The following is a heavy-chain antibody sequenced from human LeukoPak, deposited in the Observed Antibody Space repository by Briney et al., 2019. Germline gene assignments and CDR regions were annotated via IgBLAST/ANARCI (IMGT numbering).Heavy chain of an antibody. V-gene: IGHV4-34*01. CDR2: INHSGST. Sequence: PSETLSLTCAVYGGSFSGYYWSWIRQPPGKGLEWIGEINHSGSTNYNPSLKSRVTVSVDTPKNQFSLKLSSVTAADTAVYYCARLSPKRYYDSSGYFDYWGQGTLVSDSS. J-gene: IGHJ4*02. CDR3: ARLSPKRYYDSSGYFDY. D-gene: IGHD3-22*01. CDR1: GGSFSGYY.